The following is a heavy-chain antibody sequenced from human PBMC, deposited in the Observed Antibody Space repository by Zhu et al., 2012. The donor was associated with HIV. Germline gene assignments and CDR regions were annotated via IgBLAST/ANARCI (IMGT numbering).Heavy chain of an antibody. V-gene: IGHV4-39*01. J-gene: IGHJ4*03. CDR1: GDSISSSSYF. CDR3: ARVLCSGGSCYQFHFDF. D-gene: IGHD2-15*01. CDR2: IYRSGTT. Sequence: QVQLQESGPGLVKPSETLSLTCTVSGDSISSSSYFWGWIRQPPGKGLEWIGSIYRSGTTYYNPSLESRVTISVDTSKDQFSLKLTSVTAADTAVYYCARVLCSGGSCYQFHFDFWGQGPWSTVSS.